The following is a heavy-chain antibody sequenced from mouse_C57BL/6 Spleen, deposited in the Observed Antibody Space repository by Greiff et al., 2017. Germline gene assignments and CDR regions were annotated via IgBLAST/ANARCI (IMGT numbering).Heavy chain of an antibody. CDR2: INPSSGYT. Sequence: QVQLQQSGAELAKPGASVKLSCKASGYTFTSYWMHWVKQRPGQGLEWIGYINPSSGYTKYNQKFKDKATLTADKSSSTAYMQLSSLTYEDSAVYYCARPYYGSREDYYAMDYWGQGTSVTVAS. D-gene: IGHD1-1*01. V-gene: IGHV1-7*01. CDR3: ARPYYGSREDYYAMDY. J-gene: IGHJ4*01. CDR1: GYTFTSYW.